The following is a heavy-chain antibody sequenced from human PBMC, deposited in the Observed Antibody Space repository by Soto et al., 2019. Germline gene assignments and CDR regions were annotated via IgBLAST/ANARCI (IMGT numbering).Heavy chain of an antibody. CDR1: GYTFTSYG. D-gene: IGHD3-3*01. J-gene: IGHJ6*02. Sequence: ASVKVSCKASGYTFTSYGISWVRQAPGQGLEWMGWISAYNGNTNYAQKLQGRVTMTTDTSTSTAYMELRSLRSDDTAVYYCASYTSFGVVGPGGMDVWGQGTTVTVSS. V-gene: IGHV1-18*04. CDR3: ASYTSFGVVGPGGMDV. CDR2: ISAYNGNT.